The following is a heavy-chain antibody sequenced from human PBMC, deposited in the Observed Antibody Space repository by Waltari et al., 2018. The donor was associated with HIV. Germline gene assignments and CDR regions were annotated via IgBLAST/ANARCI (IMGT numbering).Heavy chain of an antibody. CDR3: ARGAFSRRTRTSSRLWAS. Sequence: QFVQSGAEVKKPGASITVSCEVSGDSISTYVVHWLRQAPGPRPEWMGLINAATGRTQVAQQFQGRLNLTRDTSANVAYMALSALRFEDTGVYYCARGAFSRRTRTSSRLWASWGQGTPVTVSS. CDR1: GDSISTYV. J-gene: IGHJ5*02. D-gene: IGHD6-6*01. V-gene: IGHV1-3*01. CDR2: INAATGRT.